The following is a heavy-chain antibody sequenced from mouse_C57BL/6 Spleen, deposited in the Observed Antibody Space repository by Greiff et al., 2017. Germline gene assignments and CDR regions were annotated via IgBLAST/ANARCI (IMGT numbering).Heavy chain of an antibody. CDR2: ISAGGSYT. CDR3: ARDQKGGSPWFAY. CDR1: GFTFSSYA. J-gene: IGHJ3*01. Sequence: DVKLQESGGGLVKPGGSLKLSCAASGFTFSSYAMSWVRQTPEKRLEWVATISAGGSYTYYPDNVKGRFTISRDNAKNNLYLQMSHLKSEDTAMYYCARDQKGGSPWFAYWGQGTLVTVSA. D-gene: IGHD1-1*02. V-gene: IGHV5-4*01.